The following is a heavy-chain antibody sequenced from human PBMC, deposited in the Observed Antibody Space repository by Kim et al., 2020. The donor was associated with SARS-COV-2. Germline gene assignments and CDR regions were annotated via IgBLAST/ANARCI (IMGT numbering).Heavy chain of an antibody. V-gene: IGHV4-34*01. CDR2: INHSGST. J-gene: IGHJ3*02. CDR3: ARVGLYSSSHRVAFDI. D-gene: IGHD6-6*01. CDR1: GGSFSGYY. Sequence: SETLSLTCAVYGGSFSGYYWSWIRQPPGKGLEWIGEINHSGSTNYNPSLKSRVTISVDTSKNQFSLKLSSVTAADTAVYYCARVGLYSSSHRVAFDIWGQGTMVTVSS.